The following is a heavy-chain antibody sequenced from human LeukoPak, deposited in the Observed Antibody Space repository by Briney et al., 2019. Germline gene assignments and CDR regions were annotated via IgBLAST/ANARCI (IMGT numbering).Heavy chain of an antibody. V-gene: IGHV1-18*01. CDR2: INANNGDT. D-gene: IGHD3-22*01. CDR3: ARVIREDSSGYFYGDY. CDR1: GYTFTRSG. J-gene: IGHJ4*02. Sequence: EASVKVSCKTSGYTFTRSGISWVRQAPGQGLEWMGWINANNGDTNYAQKFQGRVTMTTDTSTSTAYMDLRSLRSDDTAVYYCARVIREDSSGYFYGDYWGQGTLVTVSS.